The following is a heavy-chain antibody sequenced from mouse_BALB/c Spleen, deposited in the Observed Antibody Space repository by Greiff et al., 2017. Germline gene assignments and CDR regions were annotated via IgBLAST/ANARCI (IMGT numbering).Heavy chain of an antibody. CDR2: IRNKANGYTT. CDR3: ARDIGYGDYFDY. CDR1: GFTFTDYY. J-gene: IGHJ2*01. V-gene: IGHV7-3*02. Sequence: DVKLVESGGGLVQPGGSLRLSCATSGFTFTDYYMSWVRQPPGKALEWLGFIRNKANGYTTEYSASVKGRFTISRDNSQSILYLQMNTLRAEDSATYYCARDIGYGDYFDYWGQGTTLTVSS. D-gene: IGHD1-1*02.